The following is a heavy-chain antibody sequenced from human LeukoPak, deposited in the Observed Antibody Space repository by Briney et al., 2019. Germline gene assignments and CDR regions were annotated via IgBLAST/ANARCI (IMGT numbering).Heavy chain of an antibody. V-gene: IGHV1-69*01. CDR2: IIPIFGTA. Sequence: GASVKVTCKASGGTFSSYAISWVRQAPGQGLEWMGGIIPIFGTANYAQKFQGRDTITADETTATAYMELSSLRSEDTPVYYCARDPRQLPHVHYYYYMDVWGKGTTVTVSS. D-gene: IGHD2-2*01. CDR3: ARDPRQLPHVHYYYYMDV. J-gene: IGHJ6*03. CDR1: GGTFSSYA.